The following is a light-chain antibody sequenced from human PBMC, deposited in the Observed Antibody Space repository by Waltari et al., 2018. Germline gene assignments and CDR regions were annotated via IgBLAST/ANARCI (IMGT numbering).Light chain of an antibody. CDR1: QSVSSTH. Sequence: EIVLTQSPGTLSLSPGERATLSCRASQSVSSTHLAWYQKKPGQAPRLLIYHTYSRATCIPDRFSGSGSGTDFTLTISRLEPEDFAVYYCQQYGTSPRTFGQGTKVEIK. J-gene: IGKJ1*01. CDR3: QQYGTSPRT. V-gene: IGKV3-20*01. CDR2: HTY.